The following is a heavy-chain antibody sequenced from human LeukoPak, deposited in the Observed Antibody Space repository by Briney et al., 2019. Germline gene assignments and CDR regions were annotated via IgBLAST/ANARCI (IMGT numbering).Heavy chain of an antibody. CDR1: GFTFSVFW. J-gene: IGHJ4*02. V-gene: IGHV3-74*01. CDR2: ISPDGRST. D-gene: IGHD5-18*01. Sequence: GGSLRLSCAASGFTFSVFWMFWVRHAPGQGLVWVSHISPDGRSTNYADSVKGRFTISRDNARNTLYLQLNSQTAEDTAVYYCAMGYKSAYSWDYWGQGTLVTVSS. CDR3: AMGYKSAYSWDY.